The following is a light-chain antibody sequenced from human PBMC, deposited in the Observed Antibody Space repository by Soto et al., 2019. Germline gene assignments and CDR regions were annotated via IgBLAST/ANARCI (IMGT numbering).Light chain of an antibody. J-gene: IGLJ2*01. Sequence: QTVVTQEPSFSVSPGGTVTLTCGLSSGSVSTSYYPSWYQQTPGQAPRTLIYSTNTRSSGVPDRFSGSILGNKAALTITGVQADDESDYYCVLYMGSGIQVFGGGTKLTVL. CDR1: SGSVSTSYY. CDR2: STN. V-gene: IGLV8-61*01. CDR3: VLYMGSGIQV.